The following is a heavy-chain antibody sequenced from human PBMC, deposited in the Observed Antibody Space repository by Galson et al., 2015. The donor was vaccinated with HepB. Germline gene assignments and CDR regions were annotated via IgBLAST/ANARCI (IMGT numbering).Heavy chain of an antibody. V-gene: IGHV3-9*01. D-gene: IGHD3-22*01. CDR3: AKDVNYDPDLTYGMDV. CDR2: ISWNSVSI. J-gene: IGHJ6*02. Sequence: STRLSCADPGFTFSSYGMSWGRQARGKGPEWVSGISWNSVSIGYADSVKGRFTISRDNAKNSLYLQMNSLRAEYTALYYCAKDVNYDPDLTYGMDVWGQGTTVTVSS. CDR1: GFTFSSYG.